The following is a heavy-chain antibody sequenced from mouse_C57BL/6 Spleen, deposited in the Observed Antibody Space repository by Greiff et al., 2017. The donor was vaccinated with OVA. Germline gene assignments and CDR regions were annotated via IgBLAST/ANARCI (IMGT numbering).Heavy chain of an antibody. Sequence: EVQRVESGGGLVQPGGSLKLSCAASGFTFSDYYMYWVRQTPEKRLEWVAYISNGGGSTYYPDTVKGRFTISRDNAKNTLYLQMSRLKSEDTAMYYCARGSSLDYWGQGTTLTVSS. CDR2: ISNGGGST. D-gene: IGHD1-1*01. CDR3: ARGSSLDY. J-gene: IGHJ2*01. V-gene: IGHV5-12*01. CDR1: GFTFSDYY.